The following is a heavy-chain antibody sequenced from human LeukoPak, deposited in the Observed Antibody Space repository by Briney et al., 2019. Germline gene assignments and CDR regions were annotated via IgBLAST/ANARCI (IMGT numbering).Heavy chain of an antibody. Sequence: GASVKVSCKASGGTFSSYAISWVRQAPGQGLEWMGWISAYNGNTNYAQKLQGRVTMTTDTSTSTAYMELRSLRSDDTAVYYCAREWEAGPIPFDYWGQGTLVTVSS. V-gene: IGHV1-18*01. CDR2: ISAYNGNT. D-gene: IGHD2-2*02. CDR1: GGTFSSYA. CDR3: AREWEAGPIPFDY. J-gene: IGHJ4*02.